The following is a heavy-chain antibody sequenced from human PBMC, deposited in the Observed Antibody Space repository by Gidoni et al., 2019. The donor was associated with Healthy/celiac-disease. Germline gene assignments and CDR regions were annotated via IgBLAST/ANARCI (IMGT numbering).Heavy chain of an antibody. J-gene: IGHJ4*02. CDR2: IYYSGST. CDR1: GGSISSYY. CDR3: AISSSWEYYFDY. V-gene: IGHV4-59*01. D-gene: IGHD6-13*01. Sequence: QVQLQESGPGLVKPSETLSLPCTVSGGSISSYYWSWIRQPPGKGLEWIGYIYYSGSTNYNPSLKSRVTISVDTSKNQFSLKLSSVTAADTAVYYCAISSSWEYYFDYWGQGTLVTVSS.